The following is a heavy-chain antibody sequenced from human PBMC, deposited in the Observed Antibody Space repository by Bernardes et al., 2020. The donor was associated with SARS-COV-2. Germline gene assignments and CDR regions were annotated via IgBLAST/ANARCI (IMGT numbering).Heavy chain of an antibody. CDR1: AISFRDFY. J-gene: IGHJ5*02. CDR3: ARAALGYNWFDP. Sequence: GGSLRLSCTASAISFRDFYMSWIRQAPGKGLEWISYIDSSGTYPTYPDSLKGRFTISRDNANNSLTLHMRDLRVDDTAVYYCARAALGYNWFDPWGQGTLVTVS. CDR2: IDSSGTYP. V-gene: IGHV3-11*06. D-gene: IGHD7-27*01.